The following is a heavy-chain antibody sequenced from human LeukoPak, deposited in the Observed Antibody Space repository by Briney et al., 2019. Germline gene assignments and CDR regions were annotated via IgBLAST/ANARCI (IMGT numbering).Heavy chain of an antibody. J-gene: IGHJ6*03. CDR2: ISSSGSTI. CDR1: GFTFSSYE. Sequence: GGSLRLSRAASGFTFSSYEMNWVRQAPGKGLEWVSYISSSGSTIYYADSVKGRFTISRDNSKNTLYLQMNSLRAEDTAVYYCAKGSKEVLFTRDHYMDVWGKGTTVTISS. V-gene: IGHV3-48*03. D-gene: IGHD3-3*01. CDR3: AKGSKEVLFTRDHYMDV.